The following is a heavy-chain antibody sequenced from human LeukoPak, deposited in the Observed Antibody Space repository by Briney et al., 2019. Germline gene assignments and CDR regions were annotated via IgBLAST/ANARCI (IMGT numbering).Heavy chain of an antibody. D-gene: IGHD5-18*01. V-gene: IGHV4-39*07. CDR2: IYYRGST. J-gene: IGHJ4*02. Sequence: SETLSLTCAASGGSISGSSYYWGWIRQPPGKGLEWIGSIYYRGSTYYTPSLKSRVVISVDTSMNQFSLKLSSVTAADTAVYCCARHGYSYQEVDYWGQGTLVTVSS. CDR1: GGSISGSSYY. CDR3: ARHGYSYQEVDY.